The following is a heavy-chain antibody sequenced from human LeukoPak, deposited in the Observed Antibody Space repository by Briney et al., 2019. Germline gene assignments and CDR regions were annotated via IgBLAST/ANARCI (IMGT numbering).Heavy chain of an antibody. Sequence: GGSLRLSCAVSGFTFSSYAMTWVRQAPGKGLEWVSSISGSGGSTYYADSVKGRFTVSRDDSKNTLYLQMNSLRAEDTALYYCAKGADSSSTSCYTSLGLRGKGTTVTVSS. CDR3: AKGADSSSTSCYTSLGL. CDR2: ISGSGGST. V-gene: IGHV3-23*01. CDR1: GFTFSSYA. D-gene: IGHD2-2*02. J-gene: IGHJ6*04.